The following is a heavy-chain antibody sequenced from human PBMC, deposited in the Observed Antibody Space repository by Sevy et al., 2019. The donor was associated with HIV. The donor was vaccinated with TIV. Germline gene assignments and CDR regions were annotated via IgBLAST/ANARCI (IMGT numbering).Heavy chain of an antibody. J-gene: IGHJ4*02. D-gene: IGHD3-22*01. Sequence: ASVKVSCKASGYTFTNYYIHWVRQAPGQGLEWMGLINPSGGSTTNAQKFQGTVTMTRDTSTSTVYMELSSLKSDDTAVYYCARVYYYDYSGTGYWGQGTLVTVSS. CDR3: ARVYYYDYSGTGY. CDR2: INPSGGST. CDR1: GYTFTNYY. V-gene: IGHV1-46*01.